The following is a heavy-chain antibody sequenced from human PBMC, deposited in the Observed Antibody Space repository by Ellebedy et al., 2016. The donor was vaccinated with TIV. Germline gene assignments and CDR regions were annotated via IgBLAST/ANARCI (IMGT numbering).Heavy chain of an antibody. Sequence: GGSLRLXXATSGFSFNYHAMHWVRQAPGKGLEWVAVISHDGRNEFYADSVQGRFVISRGSSNNTIYLQMNTLRIEDTAVYYCARGRKMLVVVSPVDCWGQGTLVTVSS. V-gene: IGHV3-30*03. J-gene: IGHJ4*02. D-gene: IGHD2-15*01. CDR2: ISHDGRNE. CDR1: GFSFNYHA. CDR3: ARGRKMLVVVSPVDC.